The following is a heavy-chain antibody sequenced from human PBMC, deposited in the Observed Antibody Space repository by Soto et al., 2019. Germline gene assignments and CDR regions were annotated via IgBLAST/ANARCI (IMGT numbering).Heavy chain of an antibody. D-gene: IGHD6-6*01. Sequence: VASVKVSCQASCYTFSSYCISWGRQAPGQGLEWMGWISAYNGNTNYAQKLQGRVTMTTDTSTSTAYMELRSLRSDDTAVYYCARDDIIGYSSSSGEFDYWGQGTLVTVSS. J-gene: IGHJ4*02. V-gene: IGHV1-18*01. CDR1: CYTFSSYC. CDR2: ISAYNGNT. CDR3: ARDDIIGYSSSSGEFDY.